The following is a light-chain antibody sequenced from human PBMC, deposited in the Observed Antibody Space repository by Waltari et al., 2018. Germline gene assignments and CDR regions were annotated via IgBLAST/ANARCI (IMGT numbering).Light chain of an antibody. V-gene: IGLV1-44*01. CDR1: SSNIGSDP. CDR3: AVWDVSLNGFYV. J-gene: IGLJ1*01. CDR2: SND. Sequence: QSVLAQPPSASGTPGQRVTISCSGSSSNIGSDPVNWYQQFPGTAPKLLIHSNDQRPSGFPDRVSGSKSGTSASLAISGLQSEDEADYYCAVWDVSLNGFYVFGTGTKVTVL.